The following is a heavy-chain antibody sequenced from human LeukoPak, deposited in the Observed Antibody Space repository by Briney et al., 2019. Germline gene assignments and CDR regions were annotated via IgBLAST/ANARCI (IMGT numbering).Heavy chain of an antibody. CDR1: GFTFSSYA. D-gene: IGHD6-13*01. J-gene: IGHJ1*01. Sequence: SGGPLRLSCAASGFTFSSYAMSWVRQAPGKGLEWVSAISGSGGSTYYADSVKGRFTISRDNSKNTLYLQMNSLRAEDTAVYYCAKEPVYSSIKNAEYFQHWGQGTLVTVSS. CDR2: ISGSGGST. V-gene: IGHV3-23*01. CDR3: AKEPVYSSIKNAEYFQH.